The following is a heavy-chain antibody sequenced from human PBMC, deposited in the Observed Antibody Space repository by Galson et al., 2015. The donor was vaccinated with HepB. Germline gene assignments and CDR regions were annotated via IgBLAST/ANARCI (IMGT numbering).Heavy chain of an antibody. CDR1: GGSISSSSYY. CDR3: ARLVGSLVTPFGY. V-gene: IGHV4-39*01. J-gene: IGHJ4*02. CDR2: IYYSGST. Sequence: SETLSLTCTVSGGSISSSSYYWGWIRQPPGKGLEWIGTIYYSGSTYYNPSLKSRVTISVDTSKNQFSLKLSSVTAADTAVYYCARLVGSLVTPFGYWGQGTLVTVSS. D-gene: IGHD4-23*01.